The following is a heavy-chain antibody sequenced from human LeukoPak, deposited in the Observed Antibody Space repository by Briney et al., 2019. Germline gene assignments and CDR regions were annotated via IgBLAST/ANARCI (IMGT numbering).Heavy chain of an antibody. Sequence: SETLSLTCTVSGGSISSYYWSWIRQPPGKGLEWIGYIYYSGSTNYNPSLKSRVTISVDTSKNQFSLKLSSVTAADTAVYYCARAASYDSSGDAFDIWGQGTMVTASS. CDR1: GGSISSYY. J-gene: IGHJ3*02. CDR3: ARAASYDSSGDAFDI. V-gene: IGHV4-59*01. CDR2: IYYSGST. D-gene: IGHD3-22*01.